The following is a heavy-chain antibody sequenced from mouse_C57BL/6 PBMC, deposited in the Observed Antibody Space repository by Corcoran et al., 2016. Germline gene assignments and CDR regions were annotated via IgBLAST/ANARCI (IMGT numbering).Heavy chain of an antibody. CDR2: INPNNGGT. V-gene: IGHV1-26*01. J-gene: IGHJ3*01. CDR1: GYTFTDYY. CDR3: ARSLCDYHGGFAY. D-gene: IGHD1-1*01. Sequence: EVQLQQSGPELVKPGASVKISCKASGYTFTDYYMNWVKQSHGKSLEWIGDINPNNGGTSYNQKFKGKATLTVDKSSSTAYMELRSLTSEDSAVYYCARSLCDYHGGFAYWGQGTLVTVSA.